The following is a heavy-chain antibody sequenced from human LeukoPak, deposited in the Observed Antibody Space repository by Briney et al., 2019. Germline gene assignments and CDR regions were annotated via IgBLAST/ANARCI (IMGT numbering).Heavy chain of an antibody. CDR1: GGSISSYY. CDR3: ARVGVDYSGNIIKYFFDY. Sequence: SETLSLTCTVSGGSISSYYGSWIRQPAGKGLEWIGNIYYSGSANYNPSLKSRVTISVDTSKNQFSLKLSPVTAADTAVYYCARVGVDYSGNIIKYFFDYWGQGTLVTVSS. CDR2: IYYSGSA. J-gene: IGHJ4*02. D-gene: IGHD4-23*01. V-gene: IGHV4-59*01.